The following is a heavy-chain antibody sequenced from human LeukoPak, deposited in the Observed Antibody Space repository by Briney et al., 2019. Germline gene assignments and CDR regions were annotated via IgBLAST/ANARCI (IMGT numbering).Heavy chain of an antibody. V-gene: IGHV3-64*01. CDR3: ARETRRGDAFDI. CDR2: ISSNGGST. Sequence: PGGSLRLSCAASGFTFSNYAMHWVRQAPGKRLEYVSAISSNGGSTYDANSVKGRFTTSRDKTKNTVYLKMGSLRAEDMAVYYCARETRRGDAFDIWGQGTMVTVSS. D-gene: IGHD3-16*01. J-gene: IGHJ3*02. CDR1: GFTFSNYA.